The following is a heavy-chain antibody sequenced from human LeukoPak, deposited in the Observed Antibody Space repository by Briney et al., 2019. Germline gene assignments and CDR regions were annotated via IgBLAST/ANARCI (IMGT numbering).Heavy chain of an antibody. D-gene: IGHD6-13*01. Sequence: GGSLRLSCAASGFTLSKFWMTWVRQAPGKGLVWVSGIDSDGSFISYADSVKGRFTISRDNAENTLYLQMNSLRDEDTAVYYCARGGQTAGFDYWGQGTLVTASS. CDR3: ARGGQTAGFDY. CDR2: IDSDGSFI. J-gene: IGHJ4*02. V-gene: IGHV3-74*01. CDR1: GFTLSKFW.